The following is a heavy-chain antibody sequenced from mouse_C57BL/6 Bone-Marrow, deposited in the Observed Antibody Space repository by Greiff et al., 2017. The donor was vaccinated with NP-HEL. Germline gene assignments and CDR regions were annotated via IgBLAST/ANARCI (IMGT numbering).Heavy chain of an antibody. V-gene: IGHV5-4*01. J-gene: IGHJ2*01. CDR3: ARELTGTPYFDY. Sequence: EVKVEESGGGLVKPGGSLKLSCAASGFTFSSYAMSWVRQTPEKRLEWVATISDGGSYTYYPDNVKGRFTISRDNAKNNLYLQMSHLKSEDTAMYYCARELTGTPYFDYWGQGTTLTVSS. D-gene: IGHD4-1*01. CDR2: ISDGGSYT. CDR1: GFTFSSYA.